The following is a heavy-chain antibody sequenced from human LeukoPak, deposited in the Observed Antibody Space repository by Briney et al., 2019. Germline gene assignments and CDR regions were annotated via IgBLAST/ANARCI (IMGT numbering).Heavy chain of an antibody. D-gene: IGHD6-13*01. CDR2: IIPIFGTA. J-gene: IGHJ4*02. V-gene: IGHV1-69*13. Sequence: GALVKVSCKASGGTFSSYAISWVRQAPGQGLEWMGGIIPIFGTANYAQKFQGRVTITADESTSTAYMELSSLRSEDTAVYYCARWGYSSSWYYFDYWGQGTLVTVSS. CDR3: ARWGYSSSWYYFDY. CDR1: GGTFSSYA.